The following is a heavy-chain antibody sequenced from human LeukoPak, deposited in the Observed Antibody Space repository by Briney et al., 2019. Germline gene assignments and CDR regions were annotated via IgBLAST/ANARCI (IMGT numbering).Heavy chain of an antibody. Sequence: GGSLRLSCGASGVTFSSYWMSWVRQAPGKGLEWVANIKQDGSETYYVDSVKGRFTISRDNAKNSLYLQMNSLRAEDTAVYYCARKTAGFDYWGQGTLVTVSS. CDR1: GVTFSSYW. D-gene: IGHD5-18*01. J-gene: IGHJ4*02. CDR2: IKQDGSET. V-gene: IGHV3-7*05. CDR3: ARKTAGFDY.